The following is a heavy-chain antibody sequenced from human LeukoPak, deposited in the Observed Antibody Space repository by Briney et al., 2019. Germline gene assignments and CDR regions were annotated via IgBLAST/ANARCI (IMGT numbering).Heavy chain of an antibody. CDR1: GGSISSGGYY. CDR2: IYYSGSA. CDR3: ARDSWVTATPGAFDI. J-gene: IGHJ3*02. Sequence: PSETLSLTCTVSGGSISSGGYYWSWVRQHPGKGLEWIGYIYYSGSAYYNPSLKSRVTISVDTSKNQYSLKLSSVTAADTAVYYCARDSWVTATPGAFDIWGQGTMVTVSS. V-gene: IGHV4-31*03. D-gene: IGHD2-21*02.